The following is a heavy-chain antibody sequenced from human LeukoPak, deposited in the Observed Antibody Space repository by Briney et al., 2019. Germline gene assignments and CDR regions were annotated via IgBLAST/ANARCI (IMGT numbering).Heavy chain of an antibody. CDR3: ATPGYSSSPR. CDR2: IRYDGSNK. CDR1: GFTFSSYG. D-gene: IGHD6-6*01. Sequence: GGSLRLSCAASGFTFSSYGMHWVGQAPGKGGERGAFIRYDGSNKDYADSVKGRFTISRDNSKNTLYLQMNSLRAEDTAVYYCATPGYSSSPRWGQGTLVTVSS. J-gene: IGHJ4*02. V-gene: IGHV3-30*02.